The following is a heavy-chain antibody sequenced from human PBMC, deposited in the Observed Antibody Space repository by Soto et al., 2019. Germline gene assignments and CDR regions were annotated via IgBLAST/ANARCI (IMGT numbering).Heavy chain of an antibody. D-gene: IGHD3-3*01. V-gene: IGHV1-46*01. J-gene: IGHJ6*02. CDR2: IDPSGGST. CDR1: GYTLTSSY. CDR3: AISLDFWSGYYHDHGMDV. Sequence: ASVKVSCKASGYTLTSSYMHWVRQAPGQGLEWMGIIDPSGGSTSYAQKFQGRVTMTRDTSTSTVYMEVSSLRSEDTAVYYCAISLDFWSGYYHDHGMDVWGQGTTVTVSS.